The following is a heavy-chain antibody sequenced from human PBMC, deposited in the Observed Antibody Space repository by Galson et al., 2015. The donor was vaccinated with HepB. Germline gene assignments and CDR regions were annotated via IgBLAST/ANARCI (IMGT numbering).Heavy chain of an antibody. V-gene: IGHV3-30*04. CDR1: GFTFSTYA. Sequence: SPRLSCAASGFTFSTYAMHWVRQAPGKGLEWVAVISYDGSNKYYADSVKGRFTISRDNSKNTLYLQMNSLRAEDTAIYYCARDNRWNAFDIWGQGTMVTVSS. CDR3: ARDNRWNAFDI. CDR2: ISYDGSNK. J-gene: IGHJ3*02. D-gene: IGHD1-14*01.